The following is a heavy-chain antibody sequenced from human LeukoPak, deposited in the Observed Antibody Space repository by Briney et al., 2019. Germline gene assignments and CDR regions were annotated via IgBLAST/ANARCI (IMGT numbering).Heavy chain of an antibody. CDR2: INPNSGGT. V-gene: IGHV1-2*02. D-gene: IGHD6-19*01. J-gene: IGHJ4*02. CDR1: GYTFTGYY. Sequence: ASVKVSCKASGYTFTGYYMHWVRQAPGQGLEWMGWINPNSGGTNYAQKFQGRVTMTRDTSISTAYMELSRLRSDDTAVYYCARVYSSGWHLDYWGQGTLVTVSS. CDR3: ARVYSSGWHLDY.